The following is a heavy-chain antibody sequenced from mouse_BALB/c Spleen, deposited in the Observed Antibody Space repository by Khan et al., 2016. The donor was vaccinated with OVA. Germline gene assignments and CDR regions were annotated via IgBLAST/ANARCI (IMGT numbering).Heavy chain of an antibody. Sequence: MQLEESGPELMKPGASGKISCKASGYSFTTYYIHWVKQSHGKSLEWIGYIDPFSGDTTYNQKFKGMATLTVDKSSSTAYIHLSNLTSADSAVYYCTRHGYVAWFTYWGQGTLVTVSA. CDR1: GYSFTTYY. J-gene: IGHJ3*01. V-gene: IGHV1S135*01. D-gene: IGHD2-2*01. CDR2: IDPFSGDT. CDR3: TRHGYVAWFTY.